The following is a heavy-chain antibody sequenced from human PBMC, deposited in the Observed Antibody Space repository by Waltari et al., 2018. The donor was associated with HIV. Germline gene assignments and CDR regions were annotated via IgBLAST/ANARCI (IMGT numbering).Heavy chain of an antibody. V-gene: IGHV1-18*01. J-gene: IGHJ4*02. CDR2: ICAYNGNT. Sequence: QVQLVQPGAEVKKPGASVKVSCKASGYTFTSFGISWVRQAPGQGLEWMGWICAYNGNTNYAQKLQGRVTMTTDTSTSTAYMELRSLRSDDTAVYYCARVVGDYDSSGSYFDYWGQGTLVTVSS. CDR3: ARVVGDYDSSGSYFDY. D-gene: IGHD3-22*01. CDR1: GYTFTSFG.